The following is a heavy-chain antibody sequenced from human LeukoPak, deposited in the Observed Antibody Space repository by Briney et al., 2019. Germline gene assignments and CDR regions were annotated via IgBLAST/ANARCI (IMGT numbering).Heavy chain of an antibody. CDR2: IYYSGST. V-gene: IGHV4-31*11. J-gene: IGHJ4*02. D-gene: IGHD3-3*01. CDR3: ARERGNDFWSGYYPD. Sequence: SETLSLTCAVYGGSFSGYYWSWIRQHPGKGLEWIGYIYYSGSTYYNPSLKSRVTISVDTSKNQFSLKLSSVTAADTAVYYCARERGNDFWSGYYPDWGQGTLVTVSS. CDR1: GGSFSGYY.